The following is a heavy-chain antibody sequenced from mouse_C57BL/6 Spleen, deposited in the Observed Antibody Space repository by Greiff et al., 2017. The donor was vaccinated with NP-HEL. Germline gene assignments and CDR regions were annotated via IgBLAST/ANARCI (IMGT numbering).Heavy chain of an antibody. CDR2: INPNNGGT. D-gene: IGHD1-1*01. V-gene: IGHV1-26*01. CDR1: GYTFTDYY. CDR3: ARIYGSFDY. Sequence: EVKLQQSGPELVKPGASVKISCKASGYTFTDYYMNWVKQSHGKSLEWIGDINPNNGGTSYNQKFKGKATLTVDKSSSTAYMELRSLTSEDSAVYYCARIYGSFDYWGQGTTLTVSS. J-gene: IGHJ2*01.